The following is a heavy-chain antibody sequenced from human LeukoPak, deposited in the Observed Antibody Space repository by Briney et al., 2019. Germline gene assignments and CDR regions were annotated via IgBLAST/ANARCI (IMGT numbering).Heavy chain of an antibody. CDR3: ARGGDGMITFGGVIVSDFDY. Sequence: PGGSLRLSCAGSGFTFSNYWMTWVRQAPGKGLEWVANIKQDGSEKYYVDSLKGRFTISRDNAKNSLYLQMNSLRAEDTAVYYCARGGDGMITFGGVIVSDFDYWGQGTLVTVSS. D-gene: IGHD3-16*02. J-gene: IGHJ4*02. V-gene: IGHV3-7*01. CDR2: IKQDGSEK. CDR1: GFTFSNYW.